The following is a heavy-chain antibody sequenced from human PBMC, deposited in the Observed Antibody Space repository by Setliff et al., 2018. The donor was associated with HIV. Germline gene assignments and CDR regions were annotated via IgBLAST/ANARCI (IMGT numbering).Heavy chain of an antibody. V-gene: IGHV4-59*12. CDR1: GGSISSYY. J-gene: IGHJ5*02. D-gene: IGHD3-3*01. CDR2: IYYSGST. Sequence: SETLSLTCTVSGGSISSYYWSWIRQPPGKGLEWIGYIYYSGSTNYNPSLKSRVTISVDTSKNQFSLKLSSATAADTAVYYCARGRRCDFWSGSQDWFDPWGQGTLVTVSS. CDR3: ARGRRCDFWSGSQDWFDP.